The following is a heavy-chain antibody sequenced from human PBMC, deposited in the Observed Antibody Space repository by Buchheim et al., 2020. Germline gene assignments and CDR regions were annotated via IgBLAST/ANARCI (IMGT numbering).Heavy chain of an antibody. D-gene: IGHD3-22*01. Sequence: QVQLVESGGGVVQPGRSLRLSCAASGFTFSSYGMHWVRQAPGKGLEWVAVISYDGSNKYYADSVKGRFTISRDNSKHTLYLQMNSLRAEDTAVYYCAKDLVPESVVITTGPHVWGQGTT. CDR3: AKDLVPESVVITTGPHV. J-gene: IGHJ6*02. CDR2: ISYDGSNK. CDR1: GFTFSSYG. V-gene: IGHV3-30*18.